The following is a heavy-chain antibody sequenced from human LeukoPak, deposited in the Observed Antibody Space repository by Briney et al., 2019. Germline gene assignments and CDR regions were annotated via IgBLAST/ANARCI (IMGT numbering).Heavy chain of an antibody. CDR1: GFIFNTNG. D-gene: IGHD1-1*01. J-gene: IGHJ4*02. Sequence: GGSLTLSCAISGFIFNTNGMNWVRQSPGKGLEWLATIAGGDESTYYADSVKGRFAISRGNSKNTVFLHMNSLRVEDTAVYYCARGVYWSLDYWGQGTAVTVSS. CDR2: IAGGDEST. CDR3: ARGVYWSLDY. V-gene: IGHV3-23*01.